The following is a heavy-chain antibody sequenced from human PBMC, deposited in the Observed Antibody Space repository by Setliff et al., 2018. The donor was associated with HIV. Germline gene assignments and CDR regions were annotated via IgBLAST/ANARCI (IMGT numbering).Heavy chain of an antibody. CDR3: ARDGHLYGQPFDY. D-gene: IGHD3-10*01. Sequence: SGGSLRLSCAASGFTFSSYGMHWVRQAPGKGLEWVAFIRYDGSNKYYADSVKGRFTISRDNTKNSLHLQLDSLSAEDAAVYFCARDGHLYGQPFDYWGQGALVTVSS. V-gene: IGHV3-30*02. J-gene: IGHJ4*02. CDR2: IRYDGSNK. CDR1: GFTFSSYG.